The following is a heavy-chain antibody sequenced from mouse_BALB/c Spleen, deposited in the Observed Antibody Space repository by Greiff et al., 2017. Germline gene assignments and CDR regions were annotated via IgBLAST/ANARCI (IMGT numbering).Heavy chain of an antibody. CDR1: GYSFTSYW. CDR3: ASPAY. J-gene: IGHJ3*01. Sequence: VKLMESGPQLVRPGASVKISCKASGYSFTSYWMHWVKQRPGQGLEWIGMIDPSDSETRLNQKFKDKATLTVDKSSSTAYMQLSSPTSEDSAVYYCASPAYWGQGTLVTVSA. V-gene: IGHV1S126*01. CDR2: IDPSDSET.